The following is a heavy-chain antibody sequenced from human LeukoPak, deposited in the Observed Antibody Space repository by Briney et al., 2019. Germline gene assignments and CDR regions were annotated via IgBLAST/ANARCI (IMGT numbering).Heavy chain of an antibody. V-gene: IGHV3-7*01. CDR3: VGSSGWLFDY. CDR2: IKEDGSRI. CDR1: GFTFSNYW. Sequence: GGSLRLSCAGTGFTFSNYWMNWVRQAPGKGLEWVANIKEDGSRINYVDSVKGRFTISRDNAKNSVYLQMDNLRGEDTAVYYCVGSSGWLFDYWGLGILVAVSS. D-gene: IGHD6-19*01. J-gene: IGHJ4*02.